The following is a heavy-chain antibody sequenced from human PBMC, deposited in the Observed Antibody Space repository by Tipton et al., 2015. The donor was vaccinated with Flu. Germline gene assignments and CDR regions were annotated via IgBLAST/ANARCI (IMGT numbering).Heavy chain of an antibody. CDR3: AKEVSAIAFPCFDS. CDR2: IKSSGDET. Sequence: SLRLSCAVSGFTFSSYAMSWVRQTPAKGLEWVSGIKSSGDETFYADSVRGRFTISRDNSKNTLFLQMSSLKAEDTAIYYCAKEVSAIAFPCFDSRGQGTLVTVSS. D-gene: IGHD2-21*01. CDR1: GFTFSSYA. V-gene: IGHV3-23*01. J-gene: IGHJ4*02.